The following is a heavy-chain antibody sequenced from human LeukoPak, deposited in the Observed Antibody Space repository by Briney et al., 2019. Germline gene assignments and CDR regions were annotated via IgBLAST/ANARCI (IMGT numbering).Heavy chain of an antibody. CDR3: AKVGSGWYQIDY. V-gene: IGHV1-8*01. CDR1: GYTFTTYH. Sequence: ASVKVSCKASGYTFTTYHINWVRQATGQGLEWMGWMNPNSGNTGYAQKFQGRVTMTRNTSISTAYMELSSLRSEDTAVYYCAKVGSGWYQIDYWGQGTLVTVSS. CDR2: MNPNSGNT. D-gene: IGHD6-19*01. J-gene: IGHJ4*02.